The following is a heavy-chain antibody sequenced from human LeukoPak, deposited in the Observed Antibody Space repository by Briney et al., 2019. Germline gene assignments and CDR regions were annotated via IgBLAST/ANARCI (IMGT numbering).Heavy chain of an antibody. Sequence: GGSMRLSCAAAGFTFSSYAMSWVRQAAGKVLEWVSAITGSGGSTYYADSVNGRFTTSRDNSKNTLYLQMNSLGAEDTAVYYCAKGFLEWLFNPLPFDYWGQGTLVTVSS. CDR3: AKGFLEWLFNPLPFDY. D-gene: IGHD3-3*01. J-gene: IGHJ4*02. CDR2: ITGSGGST. CDR1: GFTFSSYA. V-gene: IGHV3-23*01.